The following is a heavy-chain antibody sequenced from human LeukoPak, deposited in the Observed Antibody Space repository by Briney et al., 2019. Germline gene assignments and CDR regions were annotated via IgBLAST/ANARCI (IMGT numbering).Heavy chain of an antibody. Sequence: SETLSLTCTVSGGSISSYYWSWIRQPAGKGLEWIGRIYTSGSTNYNPSLKSRVTMSVGTSKNQFSLKLSSVTAADTAVYYCARVRRSGYSTYYYYGMDVWGQGTTVTVSS. J-gene: IGHJ6*02. CDR2: IYTSGST. CDR1: GGSISSYY. V-gene: IGHV4-4*07. CDR3: ARVRRSGYSTYYYYGMDV. D-gene: IGHD3-3*01.